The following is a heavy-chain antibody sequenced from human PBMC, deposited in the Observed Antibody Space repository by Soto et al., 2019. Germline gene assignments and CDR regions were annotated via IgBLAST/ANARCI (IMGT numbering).Heavy chain of an antibody. Sequence: GASVKVSCKASGYTFSNFYIHWVRQAPGQGLEWMGIINPSGGSTSYAQKFQGRVTMTRDTSTSTVYMELSSLRSEDTAVHYCARADYYGSSGYHLDYWGQGTLVTV. CDR2: INPSGGST. V-gene: IGHV1-46*01. CDR1: GYTFSNFY. J-gene: IGHJ4*02. CDR3: ARADYYGSSGYHLDY. D-gene: IGHD3-22*01.